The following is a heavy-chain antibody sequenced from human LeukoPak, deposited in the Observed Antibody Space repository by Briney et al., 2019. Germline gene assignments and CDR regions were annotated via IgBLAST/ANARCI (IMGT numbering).Heavy chain of an antibody. J-gene: IGHJ4*02. Sequence: PSETLSLTCTVSGSSISGYYWNWIRQPAGKGLEWIGRLHPSGATNYNPSLKSRITMSLDTSKNQFSLKLSSVTTADTAVYYCARDRPGGSTLDYWGQGTLVTVSS. D-gene: IGHD2-15*01. CDR3: ARDRPGGSTLDY. CDR2: LHPSGAT. V-gene: IGHV4-4*07. CDR1: GSSISGYY.